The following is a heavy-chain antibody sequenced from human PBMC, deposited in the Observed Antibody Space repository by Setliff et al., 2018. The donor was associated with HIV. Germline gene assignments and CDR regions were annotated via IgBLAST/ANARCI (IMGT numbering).Heavy chain of an antibody. D-gene: IGHD1-1*01. J-gene: IGHJ5*02. CDR1: GYTFTSYA. CDR2: INAGNGNT. CDR3: AGGLVSQKVPFDP. Sequence: GASVKVSCKASGYTFTSYAIHWVRQAPGQRLEWMGWINAGNGNTKYSQEFQGRVTITRDTSASTAYMELSSLGSEDTAVYYCAGGLVSQKVPFDPWGQGTLVTVSS. V-gene: IGHV1-3*03.